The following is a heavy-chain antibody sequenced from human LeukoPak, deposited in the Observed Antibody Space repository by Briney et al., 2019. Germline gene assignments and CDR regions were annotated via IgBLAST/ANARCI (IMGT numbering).Heavy chain of an antibody. CDR2: INPDGSGK. CDR3: SNSYLRD. V-gene: IGHV3-7*01. CDR1: GFTFSTYW. J-gene: IGHJ1*01. Sequence: GGSLRLSCAASGFTFSTYWMDWVRQAPGKGLEFVANINPDGSGKYYGDSVKGRFTISRDNAENSLDLQMNSLRVEDTAVYFCSNSYLRDWGQGTLVTVSS. D-gene: IGHD3-10*01.